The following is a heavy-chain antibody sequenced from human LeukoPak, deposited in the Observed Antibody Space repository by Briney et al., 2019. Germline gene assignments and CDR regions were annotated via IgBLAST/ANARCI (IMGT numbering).Heavy chain of an antibody. D-gene: IGHD5-24*01. J-gene: IGHJ5*02. CDR2: IYYSGST. CDR3: ARLRDGYNSYWFDP. Sequence: SETLSLTCTVSGGSISSYYWSWIRQPPGKGLEWIGYIYYSGSTNYNPSLKSRVTISVDTSKNQFSLKLRSVTAADTAVYYCARLRDGYNSYWFDPWGQGTLVTVSS. CDR1: GGSISSYY. V-gene: IGHV4-59*08.